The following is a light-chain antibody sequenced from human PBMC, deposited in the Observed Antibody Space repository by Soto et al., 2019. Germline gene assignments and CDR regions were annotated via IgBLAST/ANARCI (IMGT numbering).Light chain of an antibody. CDR2: AAS. CDR1: QSISTY. J-gene: IGKJ4*01. V-gene: IGKV1-39*01. Sequence: DMQMTQSPSSLSASVGDRVNITCRASQSISTYLNWYQQKPGRAPRLLIHAASTLQGGVPSRFSGSGSGTDFTLTISSLQPEDFATYYCQQTYNSPLTFGGGTKVEI. CDR3: QQTYNSPLT.